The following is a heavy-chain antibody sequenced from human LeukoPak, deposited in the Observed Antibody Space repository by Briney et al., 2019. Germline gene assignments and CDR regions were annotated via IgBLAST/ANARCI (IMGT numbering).Heavy chain of an antibody. D-gene: IGHD3-3*01. CDR2: IGIDVRDS. J-gene: IGHJ5*02. CDR1: GFTFSNYV. Sequence: GGSLRLSCAASGFTFSNYVMTWVRQAPGKGLEWVSAIGIDVRDSDYADSVKGRFTISRDNSRNTVNLQMNSLRAGDTARYYCAKGGQDFDFWRFDLWGQGILVIVSS. CDR3: AKGGQDFDFWRFDL. V-gene: IGHV3-23*01.